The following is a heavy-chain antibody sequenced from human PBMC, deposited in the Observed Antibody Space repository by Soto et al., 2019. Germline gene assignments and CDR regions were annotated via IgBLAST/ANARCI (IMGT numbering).Heavy chain of an antibody. CDR1: GGSISNYY. CDR3: ARQGFGPLHGLVDV. V-gene: IGHV4-59*08. CDR2: VHHSWGS. J-gene: IGHJ6*02. Sequence: QVQLQESGPGLMKPSETLSLSCTVSGGSISNYYWSWFRQSPGKRMEWIGYVHHSWGSSYNPSLQSRVAISLDTSKCQFSLKVTSVTATDTAVYYCARQGFGPLHGLVDVWGQGTTVTVSS. D-gene: IGHD3-10*01.